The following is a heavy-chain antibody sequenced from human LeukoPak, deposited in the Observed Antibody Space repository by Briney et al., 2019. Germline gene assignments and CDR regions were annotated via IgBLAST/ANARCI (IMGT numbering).Heavy chain of an antibody. D-gene: IGHD5-18*01. CDR3: ARDNAGYSYGTEGNY. CDR1: GGSISSGGYY. V-gene: IGHV4-30-4*01. CDR2: IYYSGST. J-gene: IGHJ4*02. Sequence: SETLSLTCTVSGGSISSGGYYWSWIRQPPGKGLEWIGYIYYSGSTYYNPSLKSRVTISVDTSKNQFSLKLSSVTAADTAVYYCARDNAGYSYGTEGNYWGQGTLVTVSS.